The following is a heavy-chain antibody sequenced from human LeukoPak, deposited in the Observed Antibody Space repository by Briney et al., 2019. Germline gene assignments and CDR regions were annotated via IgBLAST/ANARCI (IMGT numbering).Heavy chain of an antibody. J-gene: IGHJ4*02. CDR1: GYTFTSYA. CDR2: INTNTGNP. D-gene: IGHD3-22*01. CDR3: AREATRWSSGVLDY. Sequence: ASVKVSCKASGYTFTSYAMNWVRQAPGQGLEWLGWINTNTGNPTYAQGFTGRFVFSLDTSVSTTYLRISSLKTEDTAVYYCAREATRWSSGVLDYWGQGTLVTVSS. V-gene: IGHV7-4-1*02.